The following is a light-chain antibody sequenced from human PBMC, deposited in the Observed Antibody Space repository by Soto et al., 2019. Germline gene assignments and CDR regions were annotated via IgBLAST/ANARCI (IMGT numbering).Light chain of an antibody. V-gene: IGKV1-27*01. CDR1: HGISNY. CDR2: AAS. J-gene: IGKJ1*01. Sequence: DIQMAQSPSSLSASVGDRVTITCRASHGISNYLAWYQQKPGKVPKHLIYAASTLQSGVPSRFSGSGSGTDFTLTISSLQPEDVATYYCQKYVSVPWTFGQGTKVEIK. CDR3: QKYVSVPWT.